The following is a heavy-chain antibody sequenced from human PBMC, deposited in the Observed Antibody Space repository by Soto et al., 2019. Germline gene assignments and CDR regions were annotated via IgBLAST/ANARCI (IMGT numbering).Heavy chain of an antibody. D-gene: IGHD6-13*01. CDR3: ARVSSSWYYFGY. J-gene: IGHJ4*02. V-gene: IGHV4-39*01. CDR1: GGCISSSIYY. Sequence: KSSESLPLTGTVGGGCISSSIYYWSWIRQPPGKGLEWIGGIYYSGSTYYIPSLKSRVPISGGTSKSQFSQKLSSVTAADTAVYYCARVSSSWYYFGYCGRRTLVAASS. CDR2: IYYSGST.